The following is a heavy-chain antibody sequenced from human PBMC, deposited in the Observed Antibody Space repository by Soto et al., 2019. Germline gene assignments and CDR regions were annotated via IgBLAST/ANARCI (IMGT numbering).Heavy chain of an antibody. V-gene: IGHV2-26*01. CDR3: AWRHSSGWYYFDY. CDR1: GFSLSNARMG. J-gene: IGHJ4*02. CDR2: IFSNDEK. Sequence: QVTLKESGPVLVKPTETLTLTCTVSGFSLSNARMGVSWIRQPPGKALEWLAHIFSNDEKSYSTSLKSRLTISKDTSKSQVVLTMTNMDPVDTATYYCAWRHSSGWYYFDYWGQGTLVTVSS. D-gene: IGHD6-19*01.